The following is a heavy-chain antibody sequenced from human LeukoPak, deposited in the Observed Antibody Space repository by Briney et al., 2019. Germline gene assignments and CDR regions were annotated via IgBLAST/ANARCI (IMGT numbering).Heavy chain of an antibody. J-gene: IGHJ4*02. CDR3: AGAGYSYGLGIFDY. CDR1: GGPIGSGGYY. V-gene: IGHV4-31*03. CDR2: IYYSGST. D-gene: IGHD5-18*01. Sequence: SQTLSLTCTVSGGPIGSGGYYWSWIRQHPGKGLEWIGYIYYSGSTYYNPSLKSRVTISVDTSKNQFSLKLSSVTAADTAVYYCAGAGYSYGLGIFDYWGQGTLVTVSS.